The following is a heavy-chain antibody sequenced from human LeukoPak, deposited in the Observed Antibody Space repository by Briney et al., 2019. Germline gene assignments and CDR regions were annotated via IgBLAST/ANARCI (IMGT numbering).Heavy chain of an antibody. V-gene: IGHV4-59*01. D-gene: IGHD2-21*02. CDR2: IYYSGST. CDR1: GGSISSYY. CDR3: ARAVYCGGVCYSGAFDI. Sequence: SETLSLTCTVSGGSISSYYWSWIRQPPGKGLEWIGYIYYSGSTNYNPSLKSRVTISVDTPKNQFSLKLSSVTAADTAVYYCARAVYCGGVCYSGAFDIWGQGTMVTVSS. J-gene: IGHJ3*02.